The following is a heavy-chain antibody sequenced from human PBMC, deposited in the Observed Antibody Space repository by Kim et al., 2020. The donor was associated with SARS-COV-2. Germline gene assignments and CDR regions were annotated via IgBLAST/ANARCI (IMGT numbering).Heavy chain of an antibody. J-gene: IGHJ4*03. CDR3: TRDRWVHQLLFDY. CDR1: GFTFGDYA. V-gene: IGHV3-49*03. CDR2: ISSKAYGGTS. D-gene: IGHD2-2*01. Sequence: GGSLRLSCTASGFTFGDYAMSWFRQAPGKGLEWVGFISSKAYGGTSEDSASVKSRFTISREDSKSIAYLQRNSRKTKDTAVYYCTRDRWVHQLLFDYWGQGTLVTVSS.